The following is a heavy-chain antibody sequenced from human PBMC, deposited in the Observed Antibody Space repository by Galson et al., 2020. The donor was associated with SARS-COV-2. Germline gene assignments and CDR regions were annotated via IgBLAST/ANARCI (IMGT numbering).Heavy chain of an antibody. CDR3: ARARWDDSSGYSYYFDY. CDR1: GFSLTNARMG. CDR2: IFSNDGK. J-gene: IGHJ4*02. V-gene: IGHV2-26*01. Sequence: SGPTLVKPTETLTLTCTVSGFSLTNARMGVSWIHQPSGKALEWLAHIFSNDGKSYNTSLKNRLTISRDTSKSQVVLTMADMDPVDTATYYCARARWDDSSGYSYYFDYWGQGTLVTVSS. D-gene: IGHD3-22*01.